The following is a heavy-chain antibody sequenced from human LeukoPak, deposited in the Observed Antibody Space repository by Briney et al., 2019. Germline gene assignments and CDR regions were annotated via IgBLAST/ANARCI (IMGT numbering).Heavy chain of an antibody. J-gene: IGHJ4*02. Sequence: SETLSLTCTVSGGSISSSSYYWGWIRQPPGKGLEWIGSIYYSGSTYYNPSLKSRVTISVDTSKNQFSLKLSSVTAADTAVYYCARREWTTYFDYWGQGTLVTASS. V-gene: IGHV4-39*01. CDR3: ARREWTTYFDY. CDR2: IYYSGST. CDR1: GGSISSSSYY. D-gene: IGHD3-3*01.